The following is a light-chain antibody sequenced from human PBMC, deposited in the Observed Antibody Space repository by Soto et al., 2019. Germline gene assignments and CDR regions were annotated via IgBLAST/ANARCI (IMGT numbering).Light chain of an antibody. CDR1: HSISIN. CDR2: RAS. CDR3: HQYENWPQT. V-gene: IGKV3-15*01. J-gene: IGKJ1*01. Sequence: EIVMTQSPATLSVSPGERATLCFRAIHSISINLAWYQQKLGQAPRLLIYRASTRATGIPARFSGSGSGTEFTLTISSLQSEDFALYYCHQYENWPQTFGQGTKVDIK.